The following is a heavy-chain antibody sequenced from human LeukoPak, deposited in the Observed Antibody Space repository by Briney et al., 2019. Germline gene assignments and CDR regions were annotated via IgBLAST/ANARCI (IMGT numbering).Heavy chain of an antibody. J-gene: IGHJ4*02. Sequence: PGGSLRLSCAASGFSFNSYWMTWVRQPPGRGLEWVANIDPAGTDTYYVDPVKGRFAIPRDNAKNLVYLQMNTLRAEGTAVYSCGRFGYVAGIDLWGQGTLVTVSS. CDR2: IDPAGTDT. CDR1: GFSFNSYW. D-gene: IGHD6-19*01. V-gene: IGHV3-7*01. CDR3: GRFGYVAGIDL.